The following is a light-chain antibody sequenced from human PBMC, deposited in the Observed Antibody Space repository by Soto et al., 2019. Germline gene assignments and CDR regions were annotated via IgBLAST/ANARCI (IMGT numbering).Light chain of an antibody. CDR2: ATS. V-gene: IGKV3-20*01. CDR1: QSITNY. Sequence: EIVLTQSPATLSLSPGERATLSCRASQSITNYVGWYQQKPGQAPRLLIYATSNRATGIPARFSGSGSQTDFTLTISRLEPEDFAVYYCQQYGTSPRTFGQGTKVDIK. CDR3: QQYGTSPRT. J-gene: IGKJ1*01.